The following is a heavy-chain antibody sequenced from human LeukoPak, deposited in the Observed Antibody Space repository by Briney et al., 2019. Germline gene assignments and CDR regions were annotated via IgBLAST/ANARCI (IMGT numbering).Heavy chain of an antibody. CDR2: VGASGAHT. CDR3: AKGSGNYWWGNYFDY. V-gene: IGHV3-23*01. D-gene: IGHD1-26*01. CDR1: GFTFTNYA. Sequence: GRSLRLSCAASGFTFTNYAMSWVRQAPGKGLEWVSTVGASGAHTYYADSVKGRFTISRDNSKNTLYLQMNSLRAEDTAVYYCAKGSGNYWWGNYFDYWGQGTLVTVSS. J-gene: IGHJ4*02.